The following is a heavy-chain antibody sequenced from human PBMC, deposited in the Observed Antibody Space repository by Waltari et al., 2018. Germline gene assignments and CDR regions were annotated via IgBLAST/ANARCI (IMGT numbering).Heavy chain of an antibody. CDR1: GFTFSSHA. CDR3: GTCEGAGYHVDYFDY. D-gene: IGHD3-9*01. CDR2: ITGSGSRT. V-gene: IGHV3-23*01. J-gene: IGHJ4*02. Sequence: EVLFLESGGGLVQPGGSLRLSCAASGFTFSSHATSWVRQTPGKGLEWVSGITGSGSRTYYADSVKGRFTISRDNSKNTLFLQMNSLRAEDTAVYYCGTCEGAGYHVDYFDYWGQGTLVTVSS.